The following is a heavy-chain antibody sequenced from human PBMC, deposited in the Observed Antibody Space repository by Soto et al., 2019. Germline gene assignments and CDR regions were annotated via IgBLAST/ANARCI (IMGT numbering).Heavy chain of an antibody. V-gene: IGHV4-34*01. Sequence: QVQLQQWGAGLLKPSETLSLTCAVYGGFFSGYYWSWIRQPPGKWLEGMGEIDHGGSTNYNPYLKHRVTLPVDTHKNQSSVKLNSVTAADKAMCYCARGPYSGPILLVPAARDGHYGMNVWGQGTTVTV. J-gene: IGHJ6*02. D-gene: IGHD2-2*01. CDR1: GGFFSGYY. CDR2: IDHGGST. CDR3: ARGPYSGPILLVPAARDGHYGMNV.